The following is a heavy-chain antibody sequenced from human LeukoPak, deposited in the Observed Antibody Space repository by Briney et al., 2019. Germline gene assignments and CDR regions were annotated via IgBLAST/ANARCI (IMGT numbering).Heavy chain of an antibody. CDR2: IRYDGSNK. D-gene: IGHD3-9*01. V-gene: IGHV3-30*02. J-gene: IGHJ6*02. CDR1: GLTFSSYS. CDR3: ARDLVGDILTGYYEPMDV. Sequence: PGGSLRLSCAASGLTFSSYSMHWVRQAPGKGLEWVAFIRYDGSNKYYADSVKGRFTISGDNSKNTLYLQMGSLRAEDMAVYYCARDLVGDILTGYYEPMDVWGQGTTVTVSS.